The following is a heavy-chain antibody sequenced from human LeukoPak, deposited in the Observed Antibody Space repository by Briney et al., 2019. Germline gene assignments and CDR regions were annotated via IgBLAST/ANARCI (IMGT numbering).Heavy chain of an antibody. CDR2: ISSSGSTI. CDR1: GFTFSSYE. D-gene: IGHD3-22*01. Sequence: GGSLRLSCAASGFTFSSYEMNCVRQAPGKGLEWVSYISSSGSTIYYANSVKGRFTISRDNAKNSLYLQMNSLRAEDTAVYYCARERNYYDSGAFGWGQGTLVTVSS. V-gene: IGHV3-48*03. J-gene: IGHJ4*02. CDR3: ARERNYYDSGAFG.